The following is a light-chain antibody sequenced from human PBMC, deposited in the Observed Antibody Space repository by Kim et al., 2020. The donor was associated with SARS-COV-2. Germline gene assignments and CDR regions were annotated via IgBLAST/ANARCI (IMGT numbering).Light chain of an antibody. Sequence: QRVTISCTGSISNIGAGYDVHWYQKIPGTAPKLLIFAYTSRPSGVSDRFSGSGSATSASLTITGLQAEDEADYYCQSYDSSLGGSVFGGGTKLTVL. CDR2: AYT. CDR3: QSYDSSLGGSV. J-gene: IGLJ2*01. CDR1: ISNIGAGYD. V-gene: IGLV1-40*01.